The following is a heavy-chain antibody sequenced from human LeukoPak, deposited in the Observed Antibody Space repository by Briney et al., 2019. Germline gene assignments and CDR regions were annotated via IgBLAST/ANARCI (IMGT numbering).Heavy chain of an antibody. CDR1: GFTFSSYW. CDR3: ARESQRITMVRGPHYGMDV. Sequence: GGSLRLSCAVSGFTFSSYWMHWVRQAPGKGLVWVSRINSDGSSTSYADSVKGRFTISRDNAKNTLYLQMNSLRAEDTAVYYCARESQRITMVRGPHYGMDVWGQGTTVTVSS. J-gene: IGHJ6*02. CDR2: INSDGSST. V-gene: IGHV3-74*01. D-gene: IGHD3-10*01.